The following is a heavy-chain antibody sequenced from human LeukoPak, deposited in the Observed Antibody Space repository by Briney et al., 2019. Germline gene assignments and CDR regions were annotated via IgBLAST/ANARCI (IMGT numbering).Heavy chain of an antibody. V-gene: IGHV4-31*03. J-gene: IGHJ3*01. Sequence: SEALSLTCTVSGGSISSNTYYWSWIRQHPGKGLEWIGDIYYSGSTYYNPSLKSRVTISADTSKNQFSLKLSSVTAADTAVYYCARYLTTILDAFDVWGQGTMVTVSS. CDR3: ARYLTTILDAFDV. D-gene: IGHD1-1*01. CDR2: IYYSGST. CDR1: GGSISSNTYY.